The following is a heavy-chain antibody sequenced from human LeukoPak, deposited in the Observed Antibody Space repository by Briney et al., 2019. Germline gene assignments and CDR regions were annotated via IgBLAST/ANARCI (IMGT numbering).Heavy chain of an antibody. CDR2: IYHSGST. J-gene: IGHJ4*02. CDR1: GGSISSSNW. CDR3: ARDMITFGGVIVPLGY. D-gene: IGHD3-16*02. Sequence: PSGTLSLTCAVSGGSISSSNWWSWVRQPPGKGLEWIGEIYHSGSTNYNPSLKSRVTISVDKPKNQFSLKLSSVTAADTAVYYCARDMITFGGVIVPLGYWGQGTLVTVSS. V-gene: IGHV4-4*02.